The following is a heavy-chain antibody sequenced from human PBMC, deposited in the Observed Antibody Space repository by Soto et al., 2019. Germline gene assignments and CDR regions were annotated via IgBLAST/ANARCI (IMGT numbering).Heavy chain of an antibody. CDR2: INHSGST. CDR1: GGSFSGYY. CDR3: ARGYKSEADLGDYYYYMDV. J-gene: IGHJ6*03. V-gene: IGHV4-34*01. Sequence: QVQLQQWGAGLLKPSETLSLTCAVYGGSFSGYYWSWIRQPPGKGLEWIGEINHSGSTNYNPSLKSRVTTSGDTSKNQFSLKLSCVTAADTAVYYCARGYKSEADLGDYYYYMDVWGKGSTVTVSS. D-gene: IGHD1-1*01.